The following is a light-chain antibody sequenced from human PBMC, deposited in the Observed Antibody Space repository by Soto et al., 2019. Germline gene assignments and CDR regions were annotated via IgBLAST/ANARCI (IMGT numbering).Light chain of an antibody. CDR1: SSDVGGYNY. V-gene: IGLV2-14*01. CDR2: DVS. CDR3: SSYTSSSPLYD. Sequence: QSALTQPASVSGSPGQSITISCTGTSSDVGGYNYVSWYQQHPGKAPKLMIYDVSNRPSGVSNRFSGSKSGNTASLTISGLQAEDEADYYCSSYTSSSPLYDFGTGTKLTVL. J-gene: IGLJ1*01.